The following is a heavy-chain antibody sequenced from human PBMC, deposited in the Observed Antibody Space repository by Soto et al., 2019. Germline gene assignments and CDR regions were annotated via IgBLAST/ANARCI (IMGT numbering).Heavy chain of an antibody. CDR2: ISGSGGYT. J-gene: IGHJ4*02. CDR1: GFTFSRYA. Sequence: EVQLLESGGGLVQPGESLRLSCAASGFTFSRYAMSWVRQAPGKGLEWVSAISGSGGYTYYADSVKGRFTISRDNSKNTLYLQMNSLRAEDTAVYYCAKGLGKCSGGTCYEDYWGQGALVTVSS. CDR3: AKGLGKCSGGTCYEDY. D-gene: IGHD2-15*01. V-gene: IGHV3-23*01.